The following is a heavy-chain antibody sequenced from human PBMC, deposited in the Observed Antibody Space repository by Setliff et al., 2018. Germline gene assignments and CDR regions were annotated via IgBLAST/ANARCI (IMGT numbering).Heavy chain of an antibody. CDR1: GGSINSSTYNSRSYY. CDR3: ARTGTYRYFDY. V-gene: IGHV4-39*01. Sequence: KPSETLSLTCTVSGGSINSSTYNSRSYYWGWIRQPPGKGLEWIGRIYYSGNNHYNASLKSRLTISVDTSKNQFSLKLTSVTAADTAVYYCARTGTYRYFDYWGQGTRVTVSS. J-gene: IGHJ4*02. D-gene: IGHD1-1*01. CDR2: IYYSGNN.